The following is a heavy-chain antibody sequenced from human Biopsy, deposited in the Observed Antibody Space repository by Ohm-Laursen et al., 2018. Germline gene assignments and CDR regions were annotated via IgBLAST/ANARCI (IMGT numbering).Heavy chain of an antibody. CDR1: GDSISGYH. V-gene: IGHV4-59*01. Sequence: TLSLTCTVSGDSISGYHWIWIRQSPGKGLEWIGYIYYHNGSSSYTPSLKSRVTMSVDTPQDQFSLNLKSVTAADTAVYYCARDFRAGSGFLRSNNHYCGMDVWGPGTRVTVSS. J-gene: IGHJ6*02. CDR3: ARDFRAGSGFLRSNNHYCGMDV. CDR2: IYYHNGSS. D-gene: IGHD5-24*01.